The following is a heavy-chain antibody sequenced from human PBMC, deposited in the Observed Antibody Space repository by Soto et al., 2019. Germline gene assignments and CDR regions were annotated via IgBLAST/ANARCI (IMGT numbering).Heavy chain of an antibody. CDR3: ARTSHSAFDF. CDR1: GFTISSFG. CDR2: FSSSGETI. D-gene: IGHD2-21*01. V-gene: IGHV3-48*02. Sequence: PGGSLGLSCIASGFTISSFGMNWVRQAPGRGLEWVSFFSSSGETIYYADSVRGRFSISRDSAKNSLSLQMNGLTDDDTAIYYCARTSHSAFDFWGQGALVTVSS. J-gene: IGHJ4*02.